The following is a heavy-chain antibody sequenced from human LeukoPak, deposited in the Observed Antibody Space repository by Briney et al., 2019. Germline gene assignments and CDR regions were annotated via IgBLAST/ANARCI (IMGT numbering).Heavy chain of an antibody. CDR3: AREVRDPDAFDI. CDR2: INTYNGNT. D-gene: IGHD3-10*01. CDR1: GYSFFNFG. J-gene: IGHJ3*02. Sequence: ASVKVSCKASGYSFFNFGLTWVRQAPGQGLEWMGWINTYNGNTKYAQKFQGRVTMTTDTSTAIGYMEVRSLRSDDTAVYYCAREVRDPDAFDIWGEGTMVTVSS. V-gene: IGHV1-18*01.